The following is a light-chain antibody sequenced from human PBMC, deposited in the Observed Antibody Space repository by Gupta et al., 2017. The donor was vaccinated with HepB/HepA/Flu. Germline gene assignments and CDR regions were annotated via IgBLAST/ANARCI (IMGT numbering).Light chain of an antibody. CDR3: SSSKARATWV. Sequence: QSALTQPASLSGSPGQSITLSCTGTSSDVGDYNYVSWYQQLTRKAPQLMIYDVSNRPSGVSHRCSGAKSGNNASPLTSSVQAEDEADYYCSSSKARATWVFGGGTKLTVL. CDR2: DVS. V-gene: IGLV2-14*03. J-gene: IGLJ2*01. CDR1: SSDVGDYNY.